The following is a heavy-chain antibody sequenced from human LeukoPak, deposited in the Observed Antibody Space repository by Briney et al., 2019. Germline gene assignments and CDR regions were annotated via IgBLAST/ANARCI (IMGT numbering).Heavy chain of an antibody. J-gene: IGHJ4*02. V-gene: IGHV3-21*01. CDR3: ARDSVTMIFGRQYYFDY. CDR1: GFTFSSYS. Sequence: GGSLRLSCAASGFTFSSYSMKWVRQAPGKGLEWVSSINSSSSYIYYADSVKGRFTISRDNAKNSLYLQMNSLRAEDTAVYYCARDSVTMIFGRQYYFDYWGQGTPVTVSS. D-gene: IGHD3/OR15-3a*01. CDR2: INSSSSYI.